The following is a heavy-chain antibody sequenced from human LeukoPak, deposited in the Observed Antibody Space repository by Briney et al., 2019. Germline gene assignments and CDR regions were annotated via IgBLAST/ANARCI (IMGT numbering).Heavy chain of an antibody. Sequence: SETLSLTCTVSGGSISSSSHYWGWIRQPPGKGLEWIGSMYYSGSTNYNPSLKSRVTVSLDTSKNQFSLWMSSVTAADTAVYYCTTYYYGVEVWGQGTTATVSS. CDR2: MYYSGST. V-gene: IGHV4-39*07. CDR1: GGSISSSSHY. D-gene: IGHD1-14*01. CDR3: TTYYYGVEV. J-gene: IGHJ6*02.